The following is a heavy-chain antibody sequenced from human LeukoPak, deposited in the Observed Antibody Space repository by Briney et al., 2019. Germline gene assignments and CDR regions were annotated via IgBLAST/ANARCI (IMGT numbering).Heavy chain of an antibody. CDR1: GGPISSGSYY. Sequence: SETLSLTCTVSGGPISSGSYYWSWIRQPAGKGLEWIGRIYTSGSTTYNSSLKSRVTISLDTSKNHFSLRLSSVTAADTAVYYCARDREVGATGYYFDYWGQGTLVTVSS. J-gene: IGHJ4*02. D-gene: IGHD1-26*01. V-gene: IGHV4-61*02. CDR2: IYTSGST. CDR3: ARDREVGATGYYFDY.